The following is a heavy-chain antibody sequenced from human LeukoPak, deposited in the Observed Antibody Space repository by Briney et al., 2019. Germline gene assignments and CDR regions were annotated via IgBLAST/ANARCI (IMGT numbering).Heavy chain of an antibody. V-gene: IGHV4-59*01. CDR1: GGSISSYY. D-gene: IGHD7-27*01. Sequence: SETLSLTCTVSGGSISSYYWSWIRQPPGKGLEWIGYIYYSGSTNYNPSLKSRVTISVDTSKNQFSLKLSSVTAADTGVYYCATGLTGDPILVYWGQGTLVTVSS. J-gene: IGHJ4*02. CDR2: IYYSGST. CDR3: ATGLTGDPILVY.